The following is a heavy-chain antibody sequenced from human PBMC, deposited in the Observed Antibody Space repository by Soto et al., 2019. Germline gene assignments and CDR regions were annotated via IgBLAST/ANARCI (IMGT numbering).Heavy chain of an antibody. J-gene: IGHJ4*02. V-gene: IGHV3-11*01. Sequence: PGVPRRLACSASGVYLSEYYVTWIRQAPGKGLELVSSISSSGDNISYGESVKGRFTISRDNTRNLLYLQMNSLRAEDTAFYYCARVGANKVWNIASRPKGYHFDNWGQGTLVTVSS. CDR1: GVYLSEYY. CDR2: ISSSGDNI. D-gene: IGHD6-6*01. CDR3: ARVGANKVWNIASRPKGYHFDN.